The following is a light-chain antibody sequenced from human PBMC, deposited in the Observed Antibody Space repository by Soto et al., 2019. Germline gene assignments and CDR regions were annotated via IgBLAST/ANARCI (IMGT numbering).Light chain of an antibody. J-gene: IGKJ1*01. CDR2: DVS. Sequence: ETVLTQSPATLSLSPGDRATLSCRASQYINNYLAWYQQKPGQVPRLLIYDVSNRATGIPARYSGSGSGTDFTLTISSLEPEVFAVYYCQQRGSWPWTFGQGTKVEIK. CDR3: QQRGSWPWT. V-gene: IGKV3-11*01. CDR1: QYINNY.